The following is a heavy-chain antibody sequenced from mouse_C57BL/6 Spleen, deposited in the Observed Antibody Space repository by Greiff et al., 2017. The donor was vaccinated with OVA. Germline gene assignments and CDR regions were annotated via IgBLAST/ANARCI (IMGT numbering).Heavy chain of an antibody. CDR1: GYAFSSYW. J-gene: IGHJ1*03. D-gene: IGHD1-1*01. V-gene: IGHV1-80*01. Sequence: QVQLKQSGAELVKPGASVKISCKASGYAFSSYWMNWVKQRPGKGLEWIGQIYPGDGDTNYNGKFKGKATLTADKSSSTAYMQLSSLTSEDSAVYFCAAITTVVATGYFDVWGTGTTVTVSS. CDR2: IYPGDGDT. CDR3: AAITTVVATGYFDV.